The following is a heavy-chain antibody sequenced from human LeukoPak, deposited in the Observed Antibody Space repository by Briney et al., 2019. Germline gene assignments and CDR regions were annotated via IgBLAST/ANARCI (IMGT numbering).Heavy chain of an antibody. Sequence: PSETLSLTCTVSGGSISSYYVSWIRQPPGKGLEWIGYISYTGSTDYNPSLKSRVTISVDMSKNRFSLKVSSVTAGDTAVYYCARGSVYFDSWGQGTLVTVSS. CDR3: ARGSVYFDS. J-gene: IGHJ4*02. V-gene: IGHV4-59*01. CDR1: GGSISSYY. CDR2: ISYTGST.